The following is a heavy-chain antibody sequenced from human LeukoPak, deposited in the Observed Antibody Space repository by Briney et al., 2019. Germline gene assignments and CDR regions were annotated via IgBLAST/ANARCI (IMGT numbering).Heavy chain of an antibody. CDR1: GGSVSSGSYY. V-gene: IGHV4-61*01. CDR3: ARICSGGSCYGGVVVTPYYFDY. D-gene: IGHD2-15*01. Sequence: SETLSLTCTVSGGSVSSGSYYWSWIRQPPGKGLGWIGYIYYSGSTHYNPSLKSRVTISVDTSRNQFSLKLSSVTAADTAVYYCARICSGGSCYGGVVVTPYYFDYWGQGTLVTVSS. CDR2: IYYSGST. J-gene: IGHJ4*02.